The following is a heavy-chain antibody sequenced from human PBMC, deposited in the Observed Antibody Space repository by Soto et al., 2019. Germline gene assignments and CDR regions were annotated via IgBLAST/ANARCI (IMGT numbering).Heavy chain of an antibody. CDR2: IIPVFGTA. CDR1: GGSLSNYG. D-gene: IGHD4-17*01. CDR3: ARGDATKLVVTTYYAMDV. Sequence: QVQLVQSGAEVKKPGSSVKVSCKASGGSLSNYGISWVRQAPGQGLEWMGGIIPVFGTANYAQKFQGSVTITADESTNIVYMDVTSLRSEDTAVYYCARGDATKLVVTTYYAMDVWGQGTTVTVSS. J-gene: IGHJ6*02. V-gene: IGHV1-69*12.